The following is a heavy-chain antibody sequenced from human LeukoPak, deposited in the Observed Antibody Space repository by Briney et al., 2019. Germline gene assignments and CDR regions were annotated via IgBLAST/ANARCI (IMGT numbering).Heavy chain of an antibody. J-gene: IGHJ4*02. CDR3: VKNDGWFHLAQ. D-gene: IGHD6-19*01. V-gene: IGHV3-7*03. CDR2: IKTDGSET. Sequence: GGSLRLPCAASGFYFRDHWMDWVRQAPGKGLEWVGHIKTDGSETYYLDSLKGRISISRDNTNNALYLQMNSLRVEDTAVYYCVKNDGWFHLAQWGQGTLVTVSS. CDR1: GFYFRDHW.